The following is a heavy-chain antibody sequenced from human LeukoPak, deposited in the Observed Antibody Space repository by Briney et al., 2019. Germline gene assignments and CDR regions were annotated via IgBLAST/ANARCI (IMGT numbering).Heavy chain of an antibody. CDR3: ARGYCSGGSCYSYYYYSYMDV. V-gene: IGHV4-39*07. Sequence: PSETLSLTCTVSGGSISSSSYYWGWIRQPPGKGLEWIGSISYSGSTYYNPSLKSRVTISVDTSKKQFSLRLSSVTAADTAVYYCARGYCSGGSCYSYYYYSYMDVWGKGTTVTVSS. D-gene: IGHD2-15*01. CDR2: ISYSGST. CDR1: GGSISSSSYY. J-gene: IGHJ6*03.